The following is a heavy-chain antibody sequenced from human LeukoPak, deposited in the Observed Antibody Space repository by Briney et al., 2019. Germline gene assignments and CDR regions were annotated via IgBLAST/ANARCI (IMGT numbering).Heavy chain of an antibody. CDR2: ISYDGSNK. CDR1: GFTFSSYA. Sequence: GGSLRLSCAASGFTFSSYAMHWVRQAPGKGLEWVAVISYDGSNKYYADSVKGRFTISRDNSKNTLYLQMNSLRAEDTAVYYCAREPYYYDSSGYPNYFDYWGQGTLLTVSS. V-gene: IGHV3-30*04. J-gene: IGHJ4*02. D-gene: IGHD3-22*01. CDR3: AREPYYYDSSGYPNYFDY.